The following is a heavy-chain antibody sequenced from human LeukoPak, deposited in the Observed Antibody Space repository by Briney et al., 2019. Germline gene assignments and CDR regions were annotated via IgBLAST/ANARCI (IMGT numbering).Heavy chain of an antibody. CDR1: GYTFTSYY. Sequence: ASVKVSCKASGYTFTSYYMHWVRQAPGQGHEWEGIINPSGGSTSYAQKFQGRVTMTSDTSTSTVYMELSSLRCEDTAVYYCARDRTKGIAAAGIDYWGQGTLVTVSS. CDR3: ARDRTKGIAAAGIDY. J-gene: IGHJ4*02. CDR2: INPSGGST. V-gene: IGHV1-46*01. D-gene: IGHD6-13*01.